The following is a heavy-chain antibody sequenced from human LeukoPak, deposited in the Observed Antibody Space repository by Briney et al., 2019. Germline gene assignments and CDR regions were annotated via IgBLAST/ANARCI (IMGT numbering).Heavy chain of an antibody. CDR3: ARAKFVAGIGDYFDY. D-gene: IGHD6-19*01. V-gene: IGHV1-46*01. Sequence: ASVKVSCKASGYTFTSYYMHWVRQAPGQGLEWMGIINPSGGSTSYAQKFQGRVTMTRDMSTSTVYMELSSLRSEDTAVYYCARAKFVAGIGDYFDYWGQGTLVTVSS. CDR2: INPSGGST. J-gene: IGHJ4*02. CDR1: GYTFTSYY.